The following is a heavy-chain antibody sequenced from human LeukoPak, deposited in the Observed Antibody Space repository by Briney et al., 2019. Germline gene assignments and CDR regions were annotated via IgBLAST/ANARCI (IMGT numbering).Heavy chain of an antibody. D-gene: IGHD3-16*01. Sequence: GGSLRLSCAASGFTFDDYGMSWVRQAPGKGLEWVSGINWNGGSTGYADSVKGRFTISRDNSKDTLYLQMNSLRVEDTAVYYCARAVGPFDYWGQGTLVTVSS. J-gene: IGHJ4*02. CDR3: ARAVGPFDY. CDR2: INWNGGST. CDR1: GFTFDDYG. V-gene: IGHV3-20*04.